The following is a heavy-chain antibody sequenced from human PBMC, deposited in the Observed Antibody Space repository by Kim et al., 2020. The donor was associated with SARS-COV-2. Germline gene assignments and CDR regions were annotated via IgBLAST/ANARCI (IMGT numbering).Heavy chain of an antibody. CDR2: ISYDGSNK. CDR1: GFTFSSYG. CDR3: AKDETSAAGDVNWFDP. Sequence: GGSLRLSCAASGFTFSSYGMHWVRQAPGKGLEWVAVISYDGSNKYYADSVKGRFTISRDNSKNTLYLQMNSLRAEDTAVYYCAKDETSAAGDVNWFDPWGQGTLVTVSS. J-gene: IGHJ5*02. V-gene: IGHV3-30*18. D-gene: IGHD6-13*01.